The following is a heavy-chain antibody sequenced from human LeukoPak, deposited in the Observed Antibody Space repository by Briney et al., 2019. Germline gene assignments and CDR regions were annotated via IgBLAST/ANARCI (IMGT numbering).Heavy chain of an antibody. CDR2: INSDGSST. CDR3: ARARPKDAFDI. J-gene: IGHJ3*02. CDR1: GFTFSSYW. V-gene: IGHV3-74*01. Sequence: GGSLRLSCEASGFTFSSYWMHWVRQAPGKGLVWVSRINSDGSSTSYADSVKGRFTISRDNAKNTLYLQMNSLRAEDTAVYYCARARPKDAFDIWGQGTMVTVSS.